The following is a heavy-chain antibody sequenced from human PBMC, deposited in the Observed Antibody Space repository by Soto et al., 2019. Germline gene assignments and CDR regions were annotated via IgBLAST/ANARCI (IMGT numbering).Heavy chain of an antibody. J-gene: IGHJ4*02. CDR2: ITSSGTTV. D-gene: IGHD6-13*01. CDR1: GFTFSSYS. Sequence: EVHLVESGGGLVQPGGSLRLSCAASGFTFSSYSLNWVRQAPGKGLEWVSYITSSGTTVYYADSPRGRFTISRDNAKNSLYLQMNSLRDDDTAVYYCARGSSNWAYYFDFWGQGTLVTVSS. CDR3: ARGSSNWAYYFDF. V-gene: IGHV3-48*02.